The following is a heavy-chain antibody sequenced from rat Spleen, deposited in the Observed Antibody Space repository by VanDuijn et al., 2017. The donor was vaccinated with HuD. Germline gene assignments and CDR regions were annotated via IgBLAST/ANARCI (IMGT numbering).Heavy chain of an antibody. CDR3: ARRHYDGAYGYFDF. Sequence: EVQLVESGGGLVQPGRSLKLSCAASGFTFSDYYMAWVRQAPAKGLEWVASISPTGGSTYYRDSVKGRFTISRHNAKTTQYLQMDSLRSEDTATYYCARRHYDGAYGYFDFWGPGTMVTVSS. CDR1: GFTFSDYY. CDR2: ISPTGGST. J-gene: IGHJ1*01. D-gene: IGHD1-12*02. V-gene: IGHV5-25*01.